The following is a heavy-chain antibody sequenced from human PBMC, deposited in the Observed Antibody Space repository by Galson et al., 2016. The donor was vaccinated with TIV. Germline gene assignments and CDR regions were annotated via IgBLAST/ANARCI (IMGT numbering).Heavy chain of an antibody. J-gene: IGHJ4*02. CDR1: GNTFTNYY. D-gene: IGHD3-10*01. V-gene: IGHV1-46*01. CDR3: ATERPGAEVDGWGD. Sequence: SVKVSCKAYGNTFTNYYMNWIRQAPGQGLEWMGIINTKGDYSTYAQKFQGRVTMTRDTPTSTVSMELRNLRSEDTAVYYCATERPGAEVDGWGDWGQGTLVIVSS. CDR2: INTKGDYS.